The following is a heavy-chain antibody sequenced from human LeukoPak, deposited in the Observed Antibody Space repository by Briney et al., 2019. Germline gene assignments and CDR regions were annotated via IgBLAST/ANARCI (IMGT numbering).Heavy chain of an antibody. CDR1: GYTFTSYD. Sequence: EASVKVSCKASGYTFTSYDINWVRQAPGQGLEWMGWMNPNSGNTGYAQKFQGRVTMTRNTSISTAYMELSSLRSEGTAVYYCARWYGSGSSFDYWGQGTLVTVSS. J-gene: IGHJ4*02. V-gene: IGHV1-8*01. D-gene: IGHD3-10*01. CDR2: MNPNSGNT. CDR3: ARWYGSGSSFDY.